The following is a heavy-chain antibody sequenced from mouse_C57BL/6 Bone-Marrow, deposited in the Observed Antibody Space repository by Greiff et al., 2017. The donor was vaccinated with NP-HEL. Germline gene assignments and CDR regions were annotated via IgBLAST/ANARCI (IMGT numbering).Heavy chain of an antibody. J-gene: IGHJ4*01. CDR2: INPSNGGT. CDR1: GYTFPSYW. CDR3: ARWNYYGSRGGYYAMDY. D-gene: IGHD1-1*01. Sequence: QVQLQQPGTELVKPGASVKLSCKASGYTFPSYWMHWVKQRPGQGLEWIGNINPSNGGTNYNEKFKSKATLTVDKSSSTAYMQLSSLTSEDSAVYYCARWNYYGSRGGYYAMDYWGQGTSVTVSS. V-gene: IGHV1-53*01.